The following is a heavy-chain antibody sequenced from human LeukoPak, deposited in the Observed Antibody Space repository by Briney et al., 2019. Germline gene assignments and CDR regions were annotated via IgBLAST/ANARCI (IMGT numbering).Heavy chain of an antibody. CDR2: IDANNGDT. J-gene: IGHJ4*02. V-gene: IGHV1-2*02. Sequence: ASVTISCKASGYAFSGNYIHWLRQAPGQVREWMGWIDANNGDTKSAQKFQGRVTMSRDTSISTAYMDLSSLSPEDAAVYYCARDPSSVTLYFFDYWGQGTLVTVSS. CDR1: GYAFSGNY. D-gene: IGHD4-11*01. CDR3: ARDPSSVTLYFFDY.